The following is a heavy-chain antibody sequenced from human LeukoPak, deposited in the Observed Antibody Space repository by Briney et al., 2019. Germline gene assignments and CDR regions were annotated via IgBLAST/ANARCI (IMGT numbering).Heavy chain of an antibody. CDR3: ARVVPAATHAEYYYYGMDV. CDR2: IYYSGST. J-gene: IGHJ6*02. D-gene: IGHD2-2*01. CDR1: GFTFSTYA. V-gene: IGHV4-59*08. Sequence: GSLRLSCAASGFTFSTYAMHWVRQAPGKGLEWIGYIYYSGSTNYNPSLKSRVTISVDTSKNQFSLKLSSVTAADTAVYYCARVVPAATHAEYYYYGMDVWGQGTTVTVSS.